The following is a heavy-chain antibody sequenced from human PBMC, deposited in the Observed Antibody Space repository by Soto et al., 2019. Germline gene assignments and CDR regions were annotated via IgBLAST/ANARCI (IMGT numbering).Heavy chain of an antibody. Sequence: QVQLVESGGGVVQPGGSLRLSCAASGFTISNYGMHWVRQAPGKGLEWVAVIWYDGSNKYYGDSVKGRFTISRDNSKNTLYLQMNSVRAEDTAVYYCARPSYGSPYYYGMDVWGQGTTVTVSS. V-gene: IGHV3-33*01. J-gene: IGHJ6*02. CDR2: IWYDGSNK. CDR3: ARPSYGSPYYYGMDV. D-gene: IGHD3-10*01. CDR1: GFTISNYG.